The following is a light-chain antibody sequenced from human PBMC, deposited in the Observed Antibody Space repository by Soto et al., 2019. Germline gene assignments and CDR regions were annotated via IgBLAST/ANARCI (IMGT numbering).Light chain of an antibody. CDR3: QQYKNWPPIT. CDR1: QSVSSS. J-gene: IGKJ5*01. CDR2: GAS. V-gene: IGKV3-15*01. Sequence: TQSPATLSVSPGERATLSCRASQSVSSSLAWYQQKPGQAPRLLIYGASTRATGTPARFSGRGSGTEFTLTISSLQSEDFAVYYCQQYKNWPPITVGQGTRLEIK.